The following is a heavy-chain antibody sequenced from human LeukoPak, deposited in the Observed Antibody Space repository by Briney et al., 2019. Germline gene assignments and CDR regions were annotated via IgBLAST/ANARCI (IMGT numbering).Heavy chain of an antibody. Sequence: PSETLSLTCSVSGASISAYYWSWIRQPPGKGLEWIGYIHYSGTINYNPSLMSRVTISVDSSKNQFSLRLSSVTAADTAVYFCARGHEGLEVWGQGATVTVSS. CDR1: GASISAYY. V-gene: IGHV4-59*01. CDR2: IHYSGTI. J-gene: IGHJ6*02. CDR3: ARGHEGLEV.